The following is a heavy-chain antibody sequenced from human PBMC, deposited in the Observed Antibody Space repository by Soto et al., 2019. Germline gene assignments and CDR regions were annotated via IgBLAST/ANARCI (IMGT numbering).Heavy chain of an antibody. CDR2: ISRTGGNT. CDR1: GFTFSSYA. CDR3: AKDPLYNWNDEVSYYYYMDV. V-gene: IGHV3-23*01. D-gene: IGHD1-1*01. J-gene: IGHJ6*03. Sequence: EVQLSESGGGLVQPGGSLRLSCAASGFTFSSYAMNWVRQAPGKGLEWVSAISRTGGNTYYADSVKGRFTSSRDNSKNPLYLQMNSLRAEDTAVYYCAKDPLYNWNDEVSYYYYMDVWGKGTTVTVSS.